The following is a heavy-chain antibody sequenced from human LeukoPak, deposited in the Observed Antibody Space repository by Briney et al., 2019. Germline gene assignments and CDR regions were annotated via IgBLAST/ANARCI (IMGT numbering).Heavy chain of an antibody. V-gene: IGHV4-59*01. CDR1: GGSISTYY. D-gene: IGHD5-18*01. CDR3: ARGSGTAMFDY. J-gene: IGHJ4*02. Sequence: SETLSLTCTISGGSISTYYWSWIRQPPGKGLEWIGYIYYSGSTNYNPPLKSRVTISVDTSKNQFSLKLSSVTAADTAVYYCARGSGTAMFDYWGQGTLVTVSS. CDR2: IYYSGST.